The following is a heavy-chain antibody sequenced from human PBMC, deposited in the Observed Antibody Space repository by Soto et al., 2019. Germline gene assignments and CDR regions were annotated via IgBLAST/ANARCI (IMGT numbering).Heavy chain of an antibody. Sequence: QVQLVQSGAEVKKPGSSVKVSCKASGGTFSSYTISWVRQAPGQGLEWMGRIIPILGIANYAQKFKGRVTITADKSTSTAYMELSSLRSEDTAVYYCARDSDDYVWVSYRYKGGMDVWGQGTTVTVSS. CDR2: IIPILGIA. CDR3: ARDSDDYVWVSYRYKGGMDV. V-gene: IGHV1-69*08. D-gene: IGHD3-16*02. CDR1: GGTFSSYT. J-gene: IGHJ6*02.